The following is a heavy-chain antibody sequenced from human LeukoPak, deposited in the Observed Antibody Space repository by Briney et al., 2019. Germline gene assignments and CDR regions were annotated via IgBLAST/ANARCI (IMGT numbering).Heavy chain of an antibody. D-gene: IGHD7-27*01. V-gene: IGHV4-34*01. J-gene: IGHJ2*01. Sequence: SETLSLTCAVYGGSFSGYYWSWIRQPPGKGLEWIGEINHSGSTNYNPSLKSRVTISVDTSKNQFSLKLSSVTAADTAVYYCARVPANWGSYFDLWGRGTLVTVSP. CDR3: ARVPANWGSYFDL. CDR2: INHSGST. CDR1: GGSFSGYY.